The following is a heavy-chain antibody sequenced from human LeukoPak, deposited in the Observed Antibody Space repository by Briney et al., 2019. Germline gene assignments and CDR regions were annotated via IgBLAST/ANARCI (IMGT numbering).Heavy chain of an antibody. CDR3: AARMGNNWNTLDY. D-gene: IGHD1-20*01. J-gene: IGHJ4*02. V-gene: IGHV3-23*01. Sequence: GGSLRLSCAASGFTFSSYALSWVRQAPGKGLEWVSAISGSGGSRYYAGSVKGRFTISRDNSKNPLYLQMNSLRAEDTAVYYCAARMGNNWNTLDYWGQGTLVTVSS. CDR1: GFTFSSYA. CDR2: ISGSGGSR.